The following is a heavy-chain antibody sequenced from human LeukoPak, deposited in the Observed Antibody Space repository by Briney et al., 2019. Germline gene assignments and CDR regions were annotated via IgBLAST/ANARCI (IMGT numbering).Heavy chain of an antibody. CDR2: IIPIFGTA. J-gene: IGHJ5*02. CDR1: GYTFSNYA. V-gene: IGHV1-69*13. CDR3: ARVLGHIVVVPAQGFDP. Sequence: GASVKVSCKASGYTFSNYAISWVRQAPGQGLEWMGGIIPIFGTANYAQKFQGRVTITADESTSTAYMELSSLRSEDTAVYYCARVLGHIVVVPAQGFDPWGQGTLVTVSS. D-gene: IGHD2-2*01.